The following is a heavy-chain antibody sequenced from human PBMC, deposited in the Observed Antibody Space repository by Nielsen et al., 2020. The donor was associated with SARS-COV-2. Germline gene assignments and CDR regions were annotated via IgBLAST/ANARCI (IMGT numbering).Heavy chain of an antibody. D-gene: IGHD3-3*01. CDR1: GYTFTNYY. CDR3: ARDSLEFWSGYPPNWFDP. V-gene: IGHV1-46*01. Sequence: ASVKVSCKASGYTFTNYYMHWVRQAPGQGLEWMGIINTSDGSTTYAQKFQGRVTMTRDTSTRTVYMELRSLRSEDTAVYYCARDSLEFWSGYPPNWFDPWGQGTLVTVSS. J-gene: IGHJ5*02. CDR2: INTSDGST.